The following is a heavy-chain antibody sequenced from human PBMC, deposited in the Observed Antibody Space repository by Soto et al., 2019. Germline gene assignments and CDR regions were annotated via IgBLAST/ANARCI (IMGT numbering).Heavy chain of an antibody. D-gene: IGHD1-26*01. CDR3: ARATHSGSGSAMDV. CDR2: ISYDAKKK. Sequence: GGSLRLSCAASRFTFSSYAIHWVRQAPGKGLEWVALISYDAKKKDYADSVRGRFTISRDNSKNTLYLQMNSLRAEDTAVYYCARATHSGSGSAMDVWGQGTTVTVSS. J-gene: IGHJ6*02. CDR1: RFTFSSYA. V-gene: IGHV3-30*04.